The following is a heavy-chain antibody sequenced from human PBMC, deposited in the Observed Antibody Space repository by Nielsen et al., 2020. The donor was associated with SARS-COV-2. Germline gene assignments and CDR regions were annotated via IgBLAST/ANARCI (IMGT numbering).Heavy chain of an antibody. J-gene: IGHJ4*02. V-gene: IGHV3-74*01. CDR2: INSDGSST. CDR1: ALTFSTYW. D-gene: IGHD3-16*01. Sequence: GQSLTISCAASALTFSTYWMHWVCQAPGKGLVWVSRINSDGSSTSYADSVKGRFTISRDNAKNTLYLQMNSLRAEDTAVYYCVRGLQVPNGLAHRWGQGTLVTVSS. CDR3: VRGLQVPNGLAHR.